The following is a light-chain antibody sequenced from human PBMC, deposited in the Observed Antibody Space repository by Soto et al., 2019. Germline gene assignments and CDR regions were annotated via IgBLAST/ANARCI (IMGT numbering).Light chain of an antibody. J-gene: IGKJ5*01. CDR3: QQADTFPIT. CDR1: QDVSNY. CDR2: SAS. V-gene: IGKV1-12*01. Sequence: DIQMTQSPSSLSASVGDRVTITCQACQDVSNYLNWYQQKPGKAPKLLIYSASSLQSGVPSRFSGSGFGTDFTLTISSLQPEDFATYYCQQADTFPITFGQGTRLEIK.